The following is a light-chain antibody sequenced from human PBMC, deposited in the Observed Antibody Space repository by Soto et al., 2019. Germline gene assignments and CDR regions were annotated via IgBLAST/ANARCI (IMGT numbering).Light chain of an antibody. V-gene: IGLV2-23*01. J-gene: IGLJ1*01. CDR2: EGT. CDR3: CSYAGGGTYV. CDR1: SRDVGNYNL. Sequence: QSALTQPASVPGSPGQSITISCTGTSRDVGNYNLVSWYQQHPGKAPKLMMYEGTERPSGVSNRFSGSKSGNTASLTISGLQAEDEADYYCCSYAGGGTYVFGTGTKVTVL.